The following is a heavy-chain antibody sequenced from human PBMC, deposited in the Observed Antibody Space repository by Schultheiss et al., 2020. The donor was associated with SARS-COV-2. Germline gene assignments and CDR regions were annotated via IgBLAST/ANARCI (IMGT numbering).Heavy chain of an antibody. CDR3: ASQSRISQ. J-gene: IGHJ4*02. CDR1: GFTFSDHY. CDR2: ISSSGSTI. Sequence: GESLKISCAASGFTFSDHYMEWVRQVPGKGLEWVSYISSSGSTIYYADSVKGRFTISRDNAKNSLYLQMNSLRAEDTAVYYCASQSRISQWGPGTLVTVSS. V-gene: IGHV3-11*04.